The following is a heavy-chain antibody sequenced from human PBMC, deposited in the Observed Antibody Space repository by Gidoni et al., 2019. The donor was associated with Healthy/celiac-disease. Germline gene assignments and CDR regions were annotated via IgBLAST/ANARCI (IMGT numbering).Heavy chain of an antibody. CDR2: ISYDGSNK. D-gene: IGHD6-13*01. Sequence: QVQLVESGGGVVQPGRSLRLSCAASGFTFSSYGMHWVRQAPGKGLEWVAVISYDGSNKYYADSVKGRFTISRDNSKNTLYLQMNSLRAEDTAVYYCAKDGSSDGYSSSWYVGYWGQGTLVTVSS. CDR3: AKDGSSDGYSSSWYVGY. V-gene: IGHV3-30*18. J-gene: IGHJ4*02. CDR1: GFTFSSYG.